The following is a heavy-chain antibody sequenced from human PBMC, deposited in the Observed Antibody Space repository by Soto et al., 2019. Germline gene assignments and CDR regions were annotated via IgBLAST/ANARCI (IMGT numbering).Heavy chain of an antibody. D-gene: IGHD6-13*01. J-gene: IGHJ4*02. CDR1: GFTLSSYG. CDR2: MSYDESKK. Sequence: PGGSLRLSCAVSGFTLSSYGMHWVRQAPGKGLEWVAIMSYDESKKYYADSVKGRFTISRDNSKNTLYLQMNSLRDEDTAVYLCARDTGYVPLTIDHWGKGTLVTVS. CDR3: ARDTGYVPLTIDH. V-gene: IGHV3-30*03.